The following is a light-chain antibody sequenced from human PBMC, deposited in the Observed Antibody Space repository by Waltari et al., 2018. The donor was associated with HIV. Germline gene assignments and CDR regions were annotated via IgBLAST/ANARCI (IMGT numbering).Light chain of an antibody. V-gene: IGLV2-8*01. J-gene: IGLJ3*02. CDR3: NSYAGSNNWV. CDR2: EVN. Sequence: QSALTQPPSASGSPGQSVTIPCTGTSSDVGGSKYVSWSQHHPGKAPKLMIYEVNKRPPGGPDRFSGSKSANTASLTVSGLQADDEADYYCNSYAGSNNWVFGGGTKLTVL. CDR1: SSDVGGSKY.